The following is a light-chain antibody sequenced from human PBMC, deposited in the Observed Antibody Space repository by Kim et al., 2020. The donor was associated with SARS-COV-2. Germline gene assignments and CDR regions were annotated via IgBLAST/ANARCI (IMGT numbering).Light chain of an antibody. CDR1: ALPKQF. Sequence: SYELTQEPSVSVSPGQTARITCSGDALPKQFAYWYQQKPGQAPVLLIYKDSLRPLGIPERFSGSNSGTTVTLFITGVQAEDEADYYCQSADTTGNFVFGSGTKVTVL. CDR2: KDS. V-gene: IGLV3-25*03. CDR3: QSADTTGNFV. J-gene: IGLJ1*01.